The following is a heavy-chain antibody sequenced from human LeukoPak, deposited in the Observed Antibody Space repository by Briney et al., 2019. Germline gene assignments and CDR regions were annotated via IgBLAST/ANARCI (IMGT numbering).Heavy chain of an antibody. J-gene: IGHJ4*02. CDR1: GGSISSSSYY. V-gene: IGHV4-39*07. Sequence: SETLSLTCTVSGGSISSSSYYWGWIRQPPGKGLEWIGSIYYRGSTYYNPSLKSRVTISVDTSKNQFSLKLSSVTAADTAVYYCARDLDSYGKSDYWGQGTLVTVSS. CDR2: IYYRGST. CDR3: ARDLDSYGKSDY. D-gene: IGHD5-18*01.